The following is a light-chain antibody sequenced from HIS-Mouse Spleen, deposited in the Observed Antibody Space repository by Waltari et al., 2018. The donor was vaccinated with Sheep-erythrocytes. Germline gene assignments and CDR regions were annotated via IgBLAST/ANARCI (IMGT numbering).Light chain of an antibody. V-gene: IGLV3-10*01. CDR2: EDS. Sequence: SYELTQPPSVSVSPGQTARITCSGDALPKKYAYWYQQKSGQAPVLVIYEDSKRPSGLPEGFSGSSSGTMATLTISGAQVEDEADYYCYSTDSSGNHRVFGTGTKVTVL. J-gene: IGLJ1*01. CDR1: ALPKKY. CDR3: YSTDSSGNHRV.